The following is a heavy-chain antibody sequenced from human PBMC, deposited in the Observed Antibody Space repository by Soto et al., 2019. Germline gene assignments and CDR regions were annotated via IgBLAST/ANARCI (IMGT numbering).Heavy chain of an antibody. CDR2: ISYDGSNK. Sequence: QVQLVESGGGVVQPGRSLRLSCAASGFTFRSYAMHWVRQAPGKGLEWVAVISYDGSNKYYADSVKGRFTISRDTSKNTLYLQMNSLRTEDTAVYYCAREYCSGGSCYYLDYWGQGTLVTVSS. CDR1: GFTFRSYA. D-gene: IGHD2-15*01. CDR3: AREYCSGGSCYYLDY. J-gene: IGHJ4*02. V-gene: IGHV3-30-3*01.